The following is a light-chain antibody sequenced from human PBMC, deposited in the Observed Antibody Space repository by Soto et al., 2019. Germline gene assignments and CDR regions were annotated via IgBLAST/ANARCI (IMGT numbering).Light chain of an antibody. CDR2: GAS. CDR3: QQYDTSPPLT. J-gene: IGKJ4*01. CDR1: QSVSSNY. Sequence: EIVLTQSPGTLSLSPGDRATLSCRASQSVSSNYLAWYQQKPGQAPRLLLYGASSRAIGIPDRFSGSGSGTGFTLTISRLEPEDLAVYYCQQYDTSPPLTFGGGTKVEIK. V-gene: IGKV3-20*01.